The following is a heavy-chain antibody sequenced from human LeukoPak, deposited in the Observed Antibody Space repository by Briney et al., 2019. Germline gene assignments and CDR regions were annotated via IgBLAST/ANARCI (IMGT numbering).Heavy chain of an antibody. Sequence: GGSLRLSCAASGFTFSSYAMSWVRQAPGKGLEWVSAISGSGGSTYYADSVKGRFTISRDNSKNTLYLQVNSLRAEDTAVYYCAKDQIVPNWFDPWGQGTLVTVSS. D-gene: IGHD2-2*01. CDR2: ISGSGGST. V-gene: IGHV3-23*01. J-gene: IGHJ5*02. CDR1: GFTFSSYA. CDR3: AKDQIVPNWFDP.